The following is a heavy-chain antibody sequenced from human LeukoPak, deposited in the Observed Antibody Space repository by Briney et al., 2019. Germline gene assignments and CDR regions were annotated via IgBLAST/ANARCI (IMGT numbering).Heavy chain of an antibody. CDR1: GYTFTSYD. CDR2: MNPNSGNT. V-gene: IGHV1-8*01. J-gene: IGHJ4*02. CDR3: ARGGPMGTGVDY. D-gene: IGHD7-27*01. Sequence: GASVKVSCKASGYTFTSYDINWGRQATGQGLEWMGWMNPNSGNTGYAQKFQGRVTMTRNTSISTAHMELSSLRSEDTAVYYCARGGPMGTGVDYWGQGTLVTVSS.